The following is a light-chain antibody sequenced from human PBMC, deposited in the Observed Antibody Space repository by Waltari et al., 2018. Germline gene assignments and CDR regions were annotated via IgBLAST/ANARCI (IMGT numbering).Light chain of an antibody. CDR2: WAS. CDR1: QIMVHNSNNKTY. J-gene: IGKJ1*01. CDR3: QQYYSSPQT. Sequence: DIVMTQSPDSLAVSLGERGTITCKASQIMVHNSNNKTYSAWYQQKAGQPPKVIIYWASTRDCGVPDRFSGSGSATDFTLTISSLQAEDVAVYYCQQYYSSPQTFGQGTKVEIK. V-gene: IGKV4-1*01.